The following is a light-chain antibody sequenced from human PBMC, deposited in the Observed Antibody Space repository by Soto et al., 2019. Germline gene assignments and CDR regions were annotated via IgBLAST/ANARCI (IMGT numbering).Light chain of an antibody. CDR3: QQYNNWPPLT. V-gene: IGKV3-15*01. Sequence: EIVMTQSPATLSVSPGERATLSCRASESVRNNLAWYQQKPGQAPRLLIYGASSRATGVPVRFSGSGSGTEFTLTITSLQSEDFAVYYCQQYNNWPPLTFGGGTKVEIK. CDR1: ESVRNN. CDR2: GAS. J-gene: IGKJ4*01.